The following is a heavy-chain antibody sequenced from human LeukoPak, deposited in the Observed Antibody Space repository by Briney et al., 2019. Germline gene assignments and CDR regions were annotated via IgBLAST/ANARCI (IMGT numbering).Heavy chain of an antibody. D-gene: IGHD3/OR15-3a*01. CDR3: ARSPERLGQGYLDS. J-gene: IGHJ4*02. Sequence: GGSLRLSCAASGFTFSSYSMHWGRQAPGKGLEWLTLISYHGSNKDYTDSVKGRFTISRDNSKNTLFLQMNSLRTEDTAIYFCARSPERLGQGYLDSWGQGTLVTVSS. V-gene: IGHV3-30*04. CDR1: GFTFSSYS. CDR2: ISYHGSNK.